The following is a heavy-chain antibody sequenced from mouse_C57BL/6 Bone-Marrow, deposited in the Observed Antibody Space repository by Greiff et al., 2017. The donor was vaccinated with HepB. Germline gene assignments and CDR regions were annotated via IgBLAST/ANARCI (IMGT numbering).Heavy chain of an antibody. D-gene: IGHD2-2*01. CDR1: GFNIKDYY. Sequence: EVQLQQSGAELVRPGASVKLSCTASGFNIKDYYMHWVKQRPEQGLEWIGRIDPEDGDTEYAPKFQGKATMTADTSSNTAYLQLSSLTSEDTAVYYCTTGGPYGYDGAWFAYWGQGTLVTVSA. CDR2: IDPEDGDT. J-gene: IGHJ3*01. CDR3: TTGGPYGYDGAWFAY. V-gene: IGHV14-1*01.